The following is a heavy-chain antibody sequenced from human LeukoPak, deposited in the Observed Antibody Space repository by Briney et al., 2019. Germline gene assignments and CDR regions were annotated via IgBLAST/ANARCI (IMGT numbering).Heavy chain of an antibody. V-gene: IGHV3-23*01. Sequence: GGSLRLSCAASGFTFSSYAMSWVRQAPGKGLEWVSAISGSGGSTYYADSVKGRFTISRDNSKNTLCLQMNSLRAEDTAVYYCAKCPSSGSYRRGDYWGQGTLVTVSS. CDR2: ISGSGGST. CDR1: GFTFSSYA. D-gene: IGHD1-26*01. CDR3: AKCPSSGSYRRGDY. J-gene: IGHJ4*02.